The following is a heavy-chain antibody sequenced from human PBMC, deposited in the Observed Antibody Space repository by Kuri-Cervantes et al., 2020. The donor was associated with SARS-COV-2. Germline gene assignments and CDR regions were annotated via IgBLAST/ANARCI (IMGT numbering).Heavy chain of an antibody. CDR2: ISGSGGST. Sequence: GESLKISCAASGFTFSSYAMSWVRQAPGKGLEWVSAISGSGGSTYYADSVKGRFTISRDNSKNTLYLQMNSLRAEDTAVYYCARPPSPLSSGYNDAFDIWGQGKMV. J-gene: IGHJ3*02. D-gene: IGHD3-22*01. CDR1: GFTFSSYA. V-gene: IGHV3-23*01. CDR3: ARPPSPLSSGYNDAFDI.